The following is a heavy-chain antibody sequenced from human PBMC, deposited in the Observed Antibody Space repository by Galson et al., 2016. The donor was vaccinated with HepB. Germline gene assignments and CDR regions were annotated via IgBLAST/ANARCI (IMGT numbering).Heavy chain of an antibody. Sequence: SLRLSCAASGFTFNSYGMSWVRQAPGKGLEWVSSISGGGGSTDYAGSVKGRLTISRDNSKNPLYLHLNSLRAEDTAVYFCVKGLYGSGSSGDYWGQGTLVTVSS. CDR2: ISGGGGST. CDR1: GFTFNSYG. D-gene: IGHD3-10*01. V-gene: IGHV3-23*01. CDR3: VKGLYGSGSSGDY. J-gene: IGHJ4*02.